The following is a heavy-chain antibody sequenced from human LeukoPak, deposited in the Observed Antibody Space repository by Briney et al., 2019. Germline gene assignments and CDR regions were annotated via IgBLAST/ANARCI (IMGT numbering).Heavy chain of an antibody. CDR2: ISSSGSTI. CDR3: AREEGTYSSSDYFDY. J-gene: IGHJ4*02. Sequence: GGSLRLSCAASGFTFSDYYMSWIRQAPGKGLEWVSYISSSGSTIYYADSVKGRFTISRDNAKNSLYLQMNSLRAEDTAVYYCAREEGTYSSSDYFDYWGQGTLVTVSS. V-gene: IGHV3-11*04. CDR1: GFTFSDYY. D-gene: IGHD6-6*01.